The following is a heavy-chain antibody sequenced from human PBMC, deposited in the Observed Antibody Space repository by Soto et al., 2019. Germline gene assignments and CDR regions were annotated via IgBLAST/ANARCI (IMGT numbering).Heavy chain of an antibody. V-gene: IGHV5-51*01. CDR1: GYSFTSYW. D-gene: IGHD6-13*01. CDR2: IYPGDSDT. Sequence: GESLKISCKGSGYSFTSYWIGWVRQMPGKGLEWMGIIYPGDSDTRYSPSFQGQVTISADKSISTAYLQWSSLKASDTAMYYYARTSSDGNYYYGMDVFGQGTTVTVSS. CDR3: ARTSSDGNYYYGMDV. J-gene: IGHJ6*02.